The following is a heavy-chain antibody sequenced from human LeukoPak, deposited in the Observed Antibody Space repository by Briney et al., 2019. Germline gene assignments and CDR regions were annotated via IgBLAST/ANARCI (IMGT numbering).Heavy chain of an antibody. D-gene: IGHD3-22*01. J-gene: IGHJ6*02. Sequence: GSLRLSCAASGFTFSSYWMHWVRQAPGKGLVWVSRINSDGSSTSYADSVKGRFTISRDNAKNTLYLQMNSLRAEDTAVYYCARDRYYDSSGYYSDGMDVWGQGTTVTVSS. CDR3: ARDRYYDSSGYYSDGMDV. CDR2: INSDGSST. CDR1: GFTFSSYW. V-gene: IGHV3-74*01.